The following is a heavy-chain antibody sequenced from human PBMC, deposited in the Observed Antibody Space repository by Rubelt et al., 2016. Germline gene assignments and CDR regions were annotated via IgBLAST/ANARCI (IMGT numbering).Heavy chain of an antibody. Sequence: QVQLVQSGAEVKKPGASVKVSCKASGYTFTNYDINWVRQAPGQGLEWMGWLNPNSGYTGYAQKFQGRVTMTRNTSITTAYMEMGRRGSEDTAVYYCARSSIAARSIGYWGQGTLVTVSS. CDR3: ARSSIAARSIGY. D-gene: IGHD6-6*01. V-gene: IGHV1-8*01. CDR2: LNPNSGYT. CDR1: GYTFTNYD. J-gene: IGHJ4*02.